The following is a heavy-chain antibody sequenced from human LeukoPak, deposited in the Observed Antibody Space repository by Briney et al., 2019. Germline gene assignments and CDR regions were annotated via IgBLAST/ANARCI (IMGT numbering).Heavy chain of an antibody. J-gene: IGHJ4*02. CDR1: GFTFSSYA. V-gene: IGHV3-33*08. CDR2: IWYDGSNK. CDR3: RGTYYYGSGIDGDYFDY. Sequence: GGSLRLSCAASGFTFSSYAMSWVRQAPGEGLGWLAIIWYDGSNKHYSDSVKGRFTISRDNSKSSLYLQMNSLRAEDTAVYYCRGTYYYGSGIDGDYFDYWGQGTLVTVSS. D-gene: IGHD3-10*01.